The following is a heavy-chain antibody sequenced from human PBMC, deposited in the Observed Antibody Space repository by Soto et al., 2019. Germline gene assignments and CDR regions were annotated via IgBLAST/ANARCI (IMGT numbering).Heavy chain of an antibody. J-gene: IGHJ4*02. Sequence: PGGSLRLSCAASGFTFSSYTMNWVRQSPGKGLEWVSNIIHNSSGKYYADSVKGRVTISRDNSKNTLYLQMNSLRAEDTAVYYCACYYDSSGYYSYFDYWGQGTLVTVSS. V-gene: IGHV3-23*01. CDR3: ACYYDSSGYYSYFDY. D-gene: IGHD3-22*01. CDR1: GFTFSSYT. CDR2: IIHNSSGK.